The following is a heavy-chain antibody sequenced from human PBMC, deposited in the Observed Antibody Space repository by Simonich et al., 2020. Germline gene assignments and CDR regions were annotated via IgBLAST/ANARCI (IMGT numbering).Heavy chain of an antibody. CDR1: GGSISSSSYY. CDR2: IYYSGSH. CDR3: ARQRVLMVYAIDY. J-gene: IGHJ4*02. D-gene: IGHD2-8*01. Sequence: QLQLQESGPGLVKPSETLSLTCTVSGGSISSSSYYWGWIRQPPGKGLEWIGSIYYSGSHYYNPSLQSRVTISVDTSKNQFSLKLSSVTAADTAVYYCARQRVLMVYAIDYWGQGTLVTVSS. V-gene: IGHV4-39*01.